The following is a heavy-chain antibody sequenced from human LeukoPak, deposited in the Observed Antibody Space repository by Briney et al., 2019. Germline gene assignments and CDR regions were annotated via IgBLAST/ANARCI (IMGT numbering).Heavy chain of an antibody. CDR2: ISGSGGST. Sequence: GGSLRLSRAASGFTFRSYAMSWVRQAPRKGLAWVSAISGSGGSTYYADSVKGRFTISRDNSKNTLYLQINSLRAEDTAVYYCAKDIGQVLGRLLRTPNDDAFDIWGQGTMVTVSS. J-gene: IGHJ3*02. CDR3: AKDIGQVLGRLLRTPNDDAFDI. CDR1: GFTFRSYA. V-gene: IGHV3-23*01. D-gene: IGHD3-3*01.